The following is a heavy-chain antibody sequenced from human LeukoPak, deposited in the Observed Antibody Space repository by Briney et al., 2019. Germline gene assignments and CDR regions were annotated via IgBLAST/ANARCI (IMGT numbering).Heavy chain of an antibody. CDR1: GFTFSTYT. V-gene: IGHV3-21*06. CDR3: ARRTDSSGYPFDY. J-gene: IGHJ4*02. Sequence: PGGSLRLSCAASGFTFSTYTMHWVRQAPGKGLEWVSSISSSGSYTYYAVSVKGRFTISRDNAKNSLYLQMYSLRAEDTAVYYCARRTDSSGYPFDYWGQGTLVTVSS. CDR2: ISSSGSYT. D-gene: IGHD3-22*01.